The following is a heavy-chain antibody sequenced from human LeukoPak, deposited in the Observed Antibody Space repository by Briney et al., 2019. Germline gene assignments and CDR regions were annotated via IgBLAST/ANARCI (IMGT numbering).Heavy chain of an antibody. CDR2: IYYSGST. CDR1: GGSISSYY. CDR3: ARGDYYDSSGYWLFDY. Sequence: SETLSLTCTVSGGSISSYYWSWIRQPPGKGLGWIGYIYYSGSTNYNPSLKSRVTISVDTSKNQFSLKLGSVTAADTAVYYCARGDYYDSSGYWLFDYWGQGTLVTVSS. V-gene: IGHV4-59*01. J-gene: IGHJ4*02. D-gene: IGHD3-22*01.